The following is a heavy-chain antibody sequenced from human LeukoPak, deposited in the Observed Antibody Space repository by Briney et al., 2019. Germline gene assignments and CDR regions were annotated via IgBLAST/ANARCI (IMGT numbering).Heavy chain of an antibody. J-gene: IGHJ6*02. Sequence: MASETLSLTCTVSGASISSYYWSWIRQPPGKGLEWIGYIFYSGSTNYNPSLKSRVTISIDTPNNQLSLNLTSVTAADTAVYYCARRRGYSSGSYYYGMDVWGQGTAVTVSS. V-gene: IGHV4-59*01. D-gene: IGHD5-18*01. CDR2: IFYSGST. CDR1: GASISSYY. CDR3: ARRRGYSSGSYYYGMDV.